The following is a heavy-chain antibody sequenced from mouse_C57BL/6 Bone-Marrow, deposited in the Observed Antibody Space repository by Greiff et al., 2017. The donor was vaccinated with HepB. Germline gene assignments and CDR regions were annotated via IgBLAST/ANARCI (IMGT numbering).Heavy chain of an antibody. CDR1: GYTFTGYW. CDR3: AREGPYYGSSDVWYFDV. D-gene: IGHD1-1*01. V-gene: IGHV1-9*01. Sequence: QVQLQQSGAELMKPGASVKLSCKATGYTFTGYWIEWVKQRPGHGLEWIGEILPGSGSTNYNEKFKGKATFTADTSSNTAYMQLSSLTTEDSAIYYCAREGPYYGSSDVWYFDVWGTGTTVTVSS. CDR2: ILPGSGST. J-gene: IGHJ1*03.